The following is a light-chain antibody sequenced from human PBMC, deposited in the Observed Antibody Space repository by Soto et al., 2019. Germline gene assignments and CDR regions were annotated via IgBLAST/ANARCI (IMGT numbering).Light chain of an antibody. J-gene: IGKJ1*01. CDR3: QQYGVSPRT. CDR2: GAS. Sequence: TQSPGTLSLSPGERATLSCRSSQSVSSSYLAWYQQRPGQAPRLLIYGASSRATGIPDRFSGSGSGTDFSLTISRLEPEDFAVYYCQQYGVSPRTCGQGTKVDIK. CDR1: QSVSSSY. V-gene: IGKV3-20*01.